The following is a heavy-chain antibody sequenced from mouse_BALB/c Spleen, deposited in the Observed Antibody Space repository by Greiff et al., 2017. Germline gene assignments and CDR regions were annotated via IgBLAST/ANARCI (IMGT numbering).Heavy chain of an antibody. CDR1: GFTFSSYA. Sequence: EVQGVESGGGLVKPGGSLKLSCAASGFTFSSYAMSWVRQTPEKRLEWVASISSGGSTYYPDSVKGRFTISRDNARYILYLQMSSLRSEDTAMYYCARDREAYWGQGTLVTVSA. J-gene: IGHJ3*01. CDR2: ISSGGST. CDR3: ARDREAY. D-gene: IGHD3-1*01. V-gene: IGHV5-6-5*01.